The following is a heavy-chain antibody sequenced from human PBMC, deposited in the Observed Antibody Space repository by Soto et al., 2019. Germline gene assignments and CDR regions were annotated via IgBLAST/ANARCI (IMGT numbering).Heavy chain of an antibody. V-gene: IGHV2-70*04. CDR3: ARAFYGMDV. J-gene: IGHJ6*02. CDR1: GFSLSGSGMR. Sequence: SGPTLVNPTQTLTLTCTVSGFSLSGSGMRVTWIRQPPGKALEWLARIDWEDTKLYSTSLKTRLTISKDTSKNQVFLTMTNVDPADTGTYYCARAFYGMDVWGQGTTVTVSS. CDR2: IDWEDTK.